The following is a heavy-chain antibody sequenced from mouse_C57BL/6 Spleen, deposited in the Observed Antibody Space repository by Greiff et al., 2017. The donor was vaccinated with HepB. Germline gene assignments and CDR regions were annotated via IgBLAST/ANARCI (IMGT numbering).Heavy chain of an antibody. CDR1: GFSLTSYG. D-gene: IGHD2-3*01. CDR2: IWSDGST. J-gene: IGHJ4*01. CDR3: ARQDDGYYAYAMDY. Sequence: QVQLQQSGPGLVAPSQSLSITCTVSGFSLTSYGVHWVRQPPGKGLEWLVVIWSDGSTTYNSALKSRLSISKDNSKSQVFLKMNSLQTDDTAMYYCARQDDGYYAYAMDYWGQGTSVTVSS. V-gene: IGHV2-6-1*01.